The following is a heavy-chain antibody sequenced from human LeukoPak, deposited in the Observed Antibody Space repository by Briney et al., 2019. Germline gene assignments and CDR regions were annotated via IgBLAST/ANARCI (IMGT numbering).Heavy chain of an antibody. J-gene: IGHJ4*02. D-gene: IGHD3-9*01. CDR1: GFTFSSYA. CDR2: ISGSGGST. V-gene: IGHV3-23*01. CDR3: AKGHIRYFDSAPGRYFDY. Sequence: GGSLRLSCAASGFTFSSYAMSWVRQAPRKGLEWVSAISGSGGSTYYADSVKGRFTISRDNSKNTLYLQMNSLRAEDTAVYYCAKGHIRYFDSAPGRYFDYWGQGTLVTVSS.